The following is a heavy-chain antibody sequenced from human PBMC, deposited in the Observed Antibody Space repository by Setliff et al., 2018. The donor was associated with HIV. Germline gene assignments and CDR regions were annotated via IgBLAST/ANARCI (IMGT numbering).Heavy chain of an antibody. J-gene: IGHJ4*02. CDR1: GFTFSDYY. CDR3: ARSRAAGFDY. D-gene: IGHD6-13*01. CDR2: ISSSSSTI. V-gene: IGHV3-11*04. Sequence: GESLKISCAASGFTFSDYYMSWVRQAPGKGLEWVSYISSSSSTIYYADSVKGRFTISRDNAKNSLYLQMNSLRAEDTAVYYCARSRAAGFDYWGQGTLVTVSS.